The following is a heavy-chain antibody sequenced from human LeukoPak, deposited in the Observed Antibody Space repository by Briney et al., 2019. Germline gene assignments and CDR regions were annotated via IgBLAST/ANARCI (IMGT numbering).Heavy chain of an antibody. Sequence: PGGSLRLSCAASGFTFSDYYMSWIRQAPGKGLEWVSYISSSGSTIYYADSVKGRFTISRDNAKNSLYLQMNSLRAEDTAVYYCARLPGYSSSWHKGDAFDIWGQGTMVTVSS. CDR2: ISSSGSTI. CDR3: ARLPGYSSSWHKGDAFDI. CDR1: GFTFSDYY. V-gene: IGHV3-11*01. J-gene: IGHJ3*02. D-gene: IGHD6-13*01.